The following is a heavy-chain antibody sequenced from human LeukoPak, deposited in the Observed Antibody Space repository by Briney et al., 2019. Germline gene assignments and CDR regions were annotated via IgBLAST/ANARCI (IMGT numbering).Heavy chain of an antibody. Sequence: SETLSLTCTVSGVSISSSSYYWGWIRQPPGKELVWLVSIYDSGSTYYNPSLKRRITISVDTSKSQCSLKLRSVTAADTAVYYCARHVELGMAGYFDYWGQGTLVTVSS. D-gene: IGHD7-27*01. CDR3: ARHVELGMAGYFDY. J-gene: IGHJ4*02. CDR1: GVSISSSSYY. V-gene: IGHV4-39*01. CDR2: IYDSGST.